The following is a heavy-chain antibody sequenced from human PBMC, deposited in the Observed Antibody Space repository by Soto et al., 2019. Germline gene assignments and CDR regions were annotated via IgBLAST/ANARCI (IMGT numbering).Heavy chain of an antibody. Sequence: GGSLRLSCAASGFTFSSYAMSWVRQAPGKGLEWVSAISGSGGSTYYADSVKGRFTISRDNSKNTLYLQMNSLRAEDTAVYYCEKDLYGSSSYYYAPYFDYWGQGTLVTVSS. J-gene: IGHJ4*02. CDR2: ISGSGGST. D-gene: IGHD3-22*01. CDR3: EKDLYGSSSYYYAPYFDY. V-gene: IGHV3-23*01. CDR1: GFTFSSYA.